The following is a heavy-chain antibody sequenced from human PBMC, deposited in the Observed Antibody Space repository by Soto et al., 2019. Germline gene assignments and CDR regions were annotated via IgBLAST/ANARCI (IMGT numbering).Heavy chain of an antibody. Sequence: GESLKISCKGSGCNFTSYWIAWVRQMPGKGLEWMGIIYPGDSDTRYSPSFQGQVTISTDKSINTAYLQWSSLKASDTAMYYCARLPYCSGDSCYSHYYYAMDVWGQGTTVTVSS. J-gene: IGHJ6*02. CDR1: GCNFTSYW. CDR2: IYPGDSDT. CDR3: ARLPYCSGDSCYSHYYYAMDV. D-gene: IGHD2-15*01. V-gene: IGHV5-51*01.